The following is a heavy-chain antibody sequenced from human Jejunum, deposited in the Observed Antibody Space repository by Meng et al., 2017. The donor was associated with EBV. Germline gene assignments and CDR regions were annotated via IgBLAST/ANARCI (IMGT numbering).Heavy chain of an antibody. V-gene: IGHV3-74*01. CDR3: SRDLVGSADD. D-gene: IGHD6-25*01. CDR1: GFTFSSYW. CDR2: INEDGRIT. Sequence: EVQLVEAVGARVKPGGSLRLSWAASGFTFSSYWMHWVRQAPGKGLVWVSRINEDGRITTYADSVKGRFTISRDNTKNTLYLQMNSLRAEDTAVYFCSRDLVGSADDWGQGTLVTVSS. J-gene: IGHJ4*02.